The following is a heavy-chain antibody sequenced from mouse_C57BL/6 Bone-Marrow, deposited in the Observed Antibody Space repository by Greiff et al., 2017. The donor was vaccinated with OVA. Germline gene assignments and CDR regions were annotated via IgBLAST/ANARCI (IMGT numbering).Heavy chain of an antibody. J-gene: IGHJ3*01. Sequence: EVQLVESGGGLVQPGGSLKLSCAASGFTFSDYYMYWVRQTPEKRLEWVAYISNGGGSTYYPDTVKGRFTISRDKAKNTLYLQMSRLKSEDTAMYYCARHPTYWGQGTLVTVSA. CDR1: GFTFSDYY. CDR2: ISNGGGST. V-gene: IGHV5-12*01. CDR3: ARHPTY.